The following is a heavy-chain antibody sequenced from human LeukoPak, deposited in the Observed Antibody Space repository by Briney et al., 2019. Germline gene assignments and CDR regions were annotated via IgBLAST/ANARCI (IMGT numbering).Heavy chain of an antibody. V-gene: IGHV3-7*04. CDR1: GFTFSTYW. D-gene: IGHD3-9*01. CDR2: IKQDGSEK. J-gene: IGHJ4*02. Sequence: GGSLRLSCAASGFTFSTYWMSWVRQAPGKGLELVANIKQDGSEKYYVDSVRGRFTISRDNAKNSLYLEMNSLRAEDTAVYYCAREEYDILNGYSYSDYWGQGTLVTVSS. CDR3: AREEYDILNGYSYSDY.